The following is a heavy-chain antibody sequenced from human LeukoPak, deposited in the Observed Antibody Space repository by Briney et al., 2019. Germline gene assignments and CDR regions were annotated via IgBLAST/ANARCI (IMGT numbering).Heavy chain of an antibody. CDR1: GFTFSRDW. CDR3: ARGYSGYFYY. D-gene: IGHD5-12*01. Sequence: PGGSLRLSCAASGFTFSRDWMHWVRQAPGKGLVWVSRIDGDGSSTNYADSVKGRFTISRDNAKNTLYLQMNSLRAEDTAVYYCARGYSGYFYYWGQGTLVTVSS. V-gene: IGHV3-74*01. J-gene: IGHJ4*02. CDR2: IDGDGSST.